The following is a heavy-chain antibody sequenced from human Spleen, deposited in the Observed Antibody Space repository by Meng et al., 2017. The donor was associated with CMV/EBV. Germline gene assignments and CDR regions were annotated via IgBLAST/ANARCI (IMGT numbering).Heavy chain of an antibody. CDR1: GFTFSSYW. Sequence: GESLKISCAASGFTFSSYWMHWVRQAPGKGLVWVSRINSDGSSTSYADSVKGRFTISRDNAKNTLYLQMNSLRAEDTAVYYCARHKVGEKWLDWYFDVWGRGTLVTVSS. CDR3: ARHKVGEKWLDWYFDV. V-gene: IGHV3-74*01. D-gene: IGHD6-19*01. J-gene: IGHJ2*01. CDR2: INSDGSST.